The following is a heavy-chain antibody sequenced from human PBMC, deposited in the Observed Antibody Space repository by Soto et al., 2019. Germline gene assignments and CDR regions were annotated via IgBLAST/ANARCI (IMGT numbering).Heavy chain of an antibody. CDR2: IYHSGST. J-gene: IGHJ5*02. CDR1: GGSISSSNW. Sequence: QVQLQESGPGLVKPSGTLSLTCAVSGGSISSSNWWSWVRQPPGKGLEWIGEIYHSGSTNYNPSLKRRVTRSVDKSKYQFSLKLSSVTAADTAVYYCARDPVAARPRVWFDPWCQGTLVTVSS. CDR3: ARDPVAARPRVWFDP. D-gene: IGHD6-6*01. V-gene: IGHV4-4*02.